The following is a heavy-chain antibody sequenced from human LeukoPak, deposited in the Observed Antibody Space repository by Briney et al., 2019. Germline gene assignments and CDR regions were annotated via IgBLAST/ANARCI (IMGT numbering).Heavy chain of an antibody. Sequence: GGSLRLSCAASGFTFSSYSMNWVRQAPGKGLEWVSSISSSSSYIYYADSVKGRFTISRDNAKNSLYLQMNSLRAEDTAVYYCAREVYYDSSGYYEDNWFDPWGQGTLVTVSS. D-gene: IGHD3-22*01. J-gene: IGHJ5*02. V-gene: IGHV3-21*01. CDR3: AREVYYDSSGYYEDNWFDP. CDR2: ISSSSSYI. CDR1: GFTFSSYS.